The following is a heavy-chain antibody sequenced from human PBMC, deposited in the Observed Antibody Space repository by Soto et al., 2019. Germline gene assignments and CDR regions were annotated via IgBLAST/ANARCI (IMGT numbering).Heavy chain of an antibody. CDR3: ANSGRYYHASSGNWFDT. V-gene: IGHV3-48*03. CDR1: GLTFCIYE. Sequence: SLRLCCAACGLTFCIYEMNWVRQAPGKGLEGVSYISSSGRTIYYADSVKGRFTIARDNSKNTLYLQMNSLRAEDTAVYYCANSGRYYHASSGNWFDTWGQGTLVTVSS. CDR2: ISSSGRTI. D-gene: IGHD3-22*01. J-gene: IGHJ5*02.